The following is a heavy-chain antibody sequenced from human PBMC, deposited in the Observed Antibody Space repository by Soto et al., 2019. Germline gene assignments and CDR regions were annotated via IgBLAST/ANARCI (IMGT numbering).Heavy chain of an antibody. CDR2: MNPKSGHT. Sequence: QVQLVQSGAEVKKPGASVKVSCKASGYTFSSYDINWVRQATGQGLEWMGWMNPKSGHTGSAQKFQGRVTMTSDTSICTAYTELRSLRTEDTAIYYCARVDGDLDDWGHGTTVTVS. CDR1: GYTFSSYD. D-gene: IGHD2-21*01. V-gene: IGHV1-8*01. CDR3: ARVDGDLDD. J-gene: IGHJ6*02.